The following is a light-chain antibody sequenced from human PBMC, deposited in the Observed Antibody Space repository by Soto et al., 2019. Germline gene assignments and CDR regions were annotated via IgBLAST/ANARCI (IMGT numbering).Light chain of an antibody. CDR3: HQYFTLPS. Sequence: IVMTQSPASLTVSLGERATINCKSSQTVFTGSNNKNYLAWYQHKPGQAPKLLMYWATARESGVPDRFRGSGFRTEFTLTITSVQAEDVAVYYCHQYFTLPSFGGGTKVEI. CDR1: QTVFTGSNNKNY. CDR2: WAT. J-gene: IGKJ4*01. V-gene: IGKV4-1*01.